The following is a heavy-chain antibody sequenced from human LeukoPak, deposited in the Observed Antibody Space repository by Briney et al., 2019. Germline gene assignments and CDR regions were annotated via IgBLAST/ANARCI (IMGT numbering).Heavy chain of an antibody. CDR1: GGTFSSYA. CDR3: TKLARAPRDFDY. Sequence: SVKVSCKASGGTFSSYAISWVRQAPGQGLEWMGGIIPIFGTANYAQKFQGRVTITADKSTSTAYMELSSLRSEDTAVYYCTKLARAPRDFDYWGQGTLVTVSS. D-gene: IGHD2-8*01. V-gene: IGHV1-69*06. CDR2: IIPIFGTA. J-gene: IGHJ4*01.